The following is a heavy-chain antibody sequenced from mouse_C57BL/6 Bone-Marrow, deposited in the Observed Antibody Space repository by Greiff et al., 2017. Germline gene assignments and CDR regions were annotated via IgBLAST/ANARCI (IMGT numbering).Heavy chain of an antibody. Sequence: QVQLQQSGAELMKPGASVKLSCKATGYTFTAYWIEWVKQRPGHGLEWIGEILPGSGSTNYNVKFKGKATFTADTSSNTAYMQLSSLTTEDSAIYYCCDGSSFDYWGQGTTLTVSS. CDR2: ILPGSGST. CDR3: CDGSSFDY. J-gene: IGHJ2*01. V-gene: IGHV1-9*01. CDR1: GYTFTAYW. D-gene: IGHD1-1*01.